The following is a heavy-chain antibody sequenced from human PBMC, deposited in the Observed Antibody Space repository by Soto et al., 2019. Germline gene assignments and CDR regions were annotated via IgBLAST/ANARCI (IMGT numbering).Heavy chain of an antibody. V-gene: IGHV4-59*01. CDR3: ASALTRATGFDP. CDR2: IYYSGST. Sequence: QVQLQESGPGLVKPSETLSLTCTVSGGSISSYYWSWIRQPPGKGLEWIGYIYYSGSTNYNPSLKSRRTISVDTSKHQSSRQLSPVTAADTAVYSCASALTRATGFDPWGQGTLVTVSS. D-gene: IGHD4-4*01. CDR1: GGSISSYY. J-gene: IGHJ5*02.